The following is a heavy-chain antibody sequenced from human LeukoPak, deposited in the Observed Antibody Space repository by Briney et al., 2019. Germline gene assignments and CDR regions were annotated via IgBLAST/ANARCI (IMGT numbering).Heavy chain of an antibody. CDR1: GASLSTSPYY. CDR2: IYYTGST. J-gene: IGHJ4*02. Sequence: ETLSLTCSVSGASLSTSPYYWVWLRPPPGKAREGFGNIYYTGSTYYHVSLNSRVNISIDTYKNLFSLRLNSMTAAHTAVYFCAKSGGYGLIDKWGQGALVTVAS. D-gene: IGHD1-26*01. CDR3: AKSGGYGLIDK. V-gene: IGHV4-39*01.